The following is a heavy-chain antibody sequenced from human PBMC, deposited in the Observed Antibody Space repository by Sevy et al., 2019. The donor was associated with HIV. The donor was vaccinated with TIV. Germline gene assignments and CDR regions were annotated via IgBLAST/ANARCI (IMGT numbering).Heavy chain of an antibody. Sequence: GGSLRLSCAASGFTFSSYWMSWVRQAPGKGLEWVANINQDGSGKYYVDSVKGRFTITRDNAKNSLDLQMNSLRAADTAVYYCAKGRGYGVIGDYWGQGTLVTVSS. CDR2: INQDGSGK. CDR3: AKGRGYGVIGDY. CDR1: GFTFSSYW. J-gene: IGHJ4*02. D-gene: IGHD4-17*01. V-gene: IGHV3-7*01.